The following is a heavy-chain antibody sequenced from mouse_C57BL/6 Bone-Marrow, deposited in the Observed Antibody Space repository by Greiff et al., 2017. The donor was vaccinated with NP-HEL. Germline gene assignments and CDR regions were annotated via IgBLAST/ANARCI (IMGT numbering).Heavy chain of an antibody. CDR3: ATLITTVPYYYAMDY. V-gene: IGHV1-55*01. D-gene: IGHD1-1*01. CDR2: IYPGSGST. J-gene: IGHJ4*01. CDR1: GYTFTSYW. Sequence: QVQLQQPGAELVKPGASVKMSCKASGYTFTSYWITWVKPRPGQGLEWIGDIYPGSGSTNYNEKFKSKATLTVDTSSSTAYMQLSSLTSEDSAVYYCATLITTVPYYYAMDYWGQGTSVTVSS.